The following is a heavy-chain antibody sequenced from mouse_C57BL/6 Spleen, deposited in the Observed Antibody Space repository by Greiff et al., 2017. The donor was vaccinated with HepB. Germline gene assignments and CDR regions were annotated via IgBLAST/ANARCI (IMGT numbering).Heavy chain of an antibody. CDR2: IYPGSGNT. J-gene: IGHJ3*01. Sequence: VQLQQSGAELVRPGASVKLSCKASGYTFTDYYINWVKQRPGQGLEWIARIYPGSGNTYYNEKFKGKAKLNAEKSSSTAYMQLSSLTSEDSAFYFCAGCTIVSPAWFAYWGQGTLVTVSA. V-gene: IGHV1-76*01. CDR1: GYTFTDYY. CDR3: AGCTIVSPAWFAY. D-gene: IGHD2-5*01.